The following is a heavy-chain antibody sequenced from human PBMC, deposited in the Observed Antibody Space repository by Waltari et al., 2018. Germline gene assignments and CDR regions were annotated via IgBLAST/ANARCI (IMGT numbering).Heavy chain of an antibody. V-gene: IGHV4-34*01. Sequence: QVQLQQWGAGLLKPSETLSLTCAVYGGSFSGYYWSWIRQPPGKGLEWIGEINHRGSTNYNPSLKSRVTISVDTSKNQFSLKLSSVTAADTAVYYCARNWGRGGSGSYYFRRYGMDVWGQGTTVTVSS. CDR1: GGSFSGYY. CDR3: ARNWGRGGSGSYYFRRYGMDV. CDR2: INHRGST. J-gene: IGHJ6*02. D-gene: IGHD3-10*01.